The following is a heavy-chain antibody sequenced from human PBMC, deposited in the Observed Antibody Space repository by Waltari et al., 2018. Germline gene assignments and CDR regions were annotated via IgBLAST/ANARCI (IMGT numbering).Heavy chain of an antibody. CDR2: IRRSGGTK. D-gene: IGHD4-4*01. CDR1: GFIFSSYE. Sequence: EVQLVESGGGLVQPGGSLRLSCAASGFIFSSYEMNWVRQAPGKGLQWVSYIRRSGGTKYDADSVKGRFTISRDNAKNTLYLQMNSRRAEDTAVYYCARDKPYQDYSLGYWGQGTLVTVSS. CDR3: ARDKPYQDYSLGY. V-gene: IGHV3-48*03. J-gene: IGHJ4*02.